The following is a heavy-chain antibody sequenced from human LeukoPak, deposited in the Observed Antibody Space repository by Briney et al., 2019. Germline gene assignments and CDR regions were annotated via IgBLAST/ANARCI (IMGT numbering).Heavy chain of an antibody. CDR1: GFTFSAFA. V-gene: IGHV3-23*01. J-gene: IGHJ6*02. Sequence: PGGSLRLSCAASGFTFSAFAMSWVRQAPGRGLEWVSAVSGSGRSTFFADSLKGRFTISRDNSKNTLYLQMNSLRAEDTALYYCAKAAHWNDRHNDNYYYGMDVWGQGTTVTVSS. CDR3: AKAAHWNDRHNDNYYYGMDV. D-gene: IGHD1-1*01. CDR2: VSGSGRST.